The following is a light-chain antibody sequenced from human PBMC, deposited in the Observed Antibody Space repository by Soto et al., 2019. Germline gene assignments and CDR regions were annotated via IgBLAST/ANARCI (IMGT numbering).Light chain of an antibody. J-gene: IGKJ1*01. V-gene: IGKV1-27*01. CDR1: QGISNY. CDR2: AAS. Sequence: DIQMTQSPSSLSASVGDRVSITCRASQGISNYLAWYQQKPGKVPKLLIYAASTLQSGAPSRFSGSGSGTDFTLTISSPQPEDVATYYCQKYNSAPQTFGQGTKVEIK. CDR3: QKYNSAPQT.